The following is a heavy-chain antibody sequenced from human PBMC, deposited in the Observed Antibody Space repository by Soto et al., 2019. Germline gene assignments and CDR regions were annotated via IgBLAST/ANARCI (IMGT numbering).Heavy chain of an antibody. CDR3: ARSGPDSYGYFDY. V-gene: IGHV3-21*01. CDR2: ISSSSSYI. D-gene: IGHD5-18*01. Sequence: EVQLVESGGGLVKPGGSLRLSCAASGFTFSSYSMNWVRQAPGKGLEWVSSISSSSSYIYYADSVKGRFTISRDNAKNSLYLQMNSLRAEDTAVYYCARSGPDSYGYFDYWGQGTLVTVSS. J-gene: IGHJ4*02. CDR1: GFTFSSYS.